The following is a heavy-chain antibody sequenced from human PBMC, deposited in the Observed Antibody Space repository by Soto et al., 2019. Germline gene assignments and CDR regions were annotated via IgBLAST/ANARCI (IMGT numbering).Heavy chain of an antibody. CDR2: VNPTGGST. CDR1: GYTFTSYY. Sequence: VQLVQSGAEVKKPGASVRASCKASGYTFTSYYIHWVRQAPGQGLEWMAIVNPTGGSTNYAQKFQGRVTWTFDTSASTVFMELKSLRYEDTAVYYCARHFASGDSWGQGTLVTDAS. V-gene: IGHV1-46*03. D-gene: IGHD3-10*01. J-gene: IGHJ4*02. CDR3: ARHFASGDS.